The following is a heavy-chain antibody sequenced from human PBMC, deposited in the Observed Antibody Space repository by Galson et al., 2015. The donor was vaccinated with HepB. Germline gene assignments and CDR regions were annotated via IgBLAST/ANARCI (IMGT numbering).Heavy chain of an antibody. CDR1: GGTFSSYA. V-gene: IGHV1-69*13. D-gene: IGHD3-22*01. CDR2: IIPIFGTA. J-gene: IGHJ5*02. Sequence: SVKVSCKASGGTFSSYAISWVRQAPGQGLEWMGGIIPIFGTANYAQKFQGRVTITADESTSTAYMELSSLRSEDTAVYYCARERGITMIVVVNPRDTHWFDPWGQGTLVTVSS. CDR3: ARERGITMIVVVNPRDTHWFDP.